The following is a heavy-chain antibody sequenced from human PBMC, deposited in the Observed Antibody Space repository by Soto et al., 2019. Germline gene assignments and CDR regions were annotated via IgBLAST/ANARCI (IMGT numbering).Heavy chain of an antibody. J-gene: IGHJ5*02. Sequence: SETLSLTCAVYGGSFSGYYWSWIRQPPGKGLEWIGEINHSGSTNYNPSLKSRVTISVDTSKNQFSLKLSSVTAADTAVYYCARVGNVWWNPGVGWFDPWGQGTLVTVSS. CDR1: GGSFSGYY. CDR2: INHSGST. D-gene: IGHD3-16*01. V-gene: IGHV4-34*01. CDR3: ARVGNVWWNPGVGWFDP.